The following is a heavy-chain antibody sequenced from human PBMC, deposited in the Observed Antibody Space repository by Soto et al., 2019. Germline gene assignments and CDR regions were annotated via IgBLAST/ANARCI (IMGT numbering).Heavy chain of an antibody. V-gene: IGHV4-59*02. Sequence: QVQLQESGPGLVKPSETLSLTCTVSGGSVTSYYWSWIRQIPGKELEWIGYFFHAGISNYNPSLKSRATISLDKSKNQVSLRLTSVTAADTAIYYCASHIWGDGPWDRWGQGTLVTVSS. CDR3: ASHIWGDGPWDR. D-gene: IGHD3-16*01. CDR1: GGSVTSYY. CDR2: FFHAGIS. J-gene: IGHJ5*02.